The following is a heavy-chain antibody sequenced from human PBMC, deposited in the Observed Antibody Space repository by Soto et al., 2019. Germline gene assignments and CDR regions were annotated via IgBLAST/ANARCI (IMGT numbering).Heavy chain of an antibody. CDR2: ISYDGSNK. Sequence: GGSLRLSCAASGFTFSSYGMHWVRQAPGKGLEWVAVISYDGSNKYYADSVKGRFTISRDNSKNTLYLQMNSLRAEDAAVYYCAKVPNYYDSSGYYYEDAFDIWGQGTMVTVS. D-gene: IGHD3-22*01. CDR1: GFTFSSYG. CDR3: AKVPNYYDSSGYYYEDAFDI. J-gene: IGHJ3*02. V-gene: IGHV3-30*18.